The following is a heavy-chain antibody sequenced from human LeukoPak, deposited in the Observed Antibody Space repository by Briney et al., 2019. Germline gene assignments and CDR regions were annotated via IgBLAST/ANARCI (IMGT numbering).Heavy chain of an antibody. CDR2: IKQDGSEK. V-gene: IGHV3-7*01. D-gene: IGHD5-12*01. CDR3: ASCGYSGYDRFDY. J-gene: IGHJ4*02. CDR1: GFTVSSYW. Sequence: QTGGSLRLSCAASGFTVSSYWMSWVRQAPGKGLEWVANIKQDGSEKYYVDSVKGRFTISRDNAKNSLYLQMNSLRAEDTAVYYCASCGYSGYDRFDYWGQGTLVTVSS.